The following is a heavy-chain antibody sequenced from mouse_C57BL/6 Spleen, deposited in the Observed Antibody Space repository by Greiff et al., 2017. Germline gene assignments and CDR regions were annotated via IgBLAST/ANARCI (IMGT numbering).Heavy chain of an antibody. J-gene: IGHJ3*01. Sequence: QVQLQQPGAELVRPGTSVKLSCKASGYTFTSYWMHWVKQRPGQGLEWIGVIDPSDSYTNYNQKFKGKATLTVDTSSSTAYMQLSSLTSEDSAVYYCARSIPYDTFAYWGQGTLVTVSA. D-gene: IGHD2-3*01. CDR1: GYTFTSYW. CDR3: ARSIPYDTFAY. CDR2: IDPSDSYT. V-gene: IGHV1-59*01.